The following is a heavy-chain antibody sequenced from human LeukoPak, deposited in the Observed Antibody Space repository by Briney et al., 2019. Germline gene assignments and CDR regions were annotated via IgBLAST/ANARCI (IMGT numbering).Heavy chain of an antibody. V-gene: IGHV1-69*05. CDR2: IIPIFGTA. CDR3: ARDTRLGSYGPSYYYYYYMDV. D-gene: IGHD5-18*01. CDR1: GGTFSSYA. J-gene: IGHJ6*03. Sequence: ASVKVSCKASGGTFSSYAISWVRQAPGQGLEWMGGIIPIFGTANYAQKFQGRVTITTDGSTSTAYMELSSLRSEDTAVYYCARDTRLGSYGPSYYYYYYMDVWGKGTTVTVSS.